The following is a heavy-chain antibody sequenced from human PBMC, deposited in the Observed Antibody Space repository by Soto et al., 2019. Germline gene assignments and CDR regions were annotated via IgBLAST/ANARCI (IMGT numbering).Heavy chain of an antibody. CDR1: GGSISSYY. Sequence: QVQLQESGPGLVKPSETLSLTCTVSGGSISSYYWSWIRQPPGKGLEWIGYIYYSGSTNYNPSLKSRVTISVDTSKNQFSLKLSSVTAADTAVYYCARDLRNYDFWSGYYDYWGQGTLVTVSS. D-gene: IGHD3-3*01. V-gene: IGHV4-59*01. CDR3: ARDLRNYDFWSGYYDY. CDR2: IYYSGST. J-gene: IGHJ4*02.